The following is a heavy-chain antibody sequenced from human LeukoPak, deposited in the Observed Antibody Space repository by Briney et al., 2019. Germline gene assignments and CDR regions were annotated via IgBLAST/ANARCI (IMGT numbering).Heavy chain of an antibody. CDR2: IYSVGTT. CDR1: GFTVSNTF. CDR3: ARDSGWLDH. V-gene: IGHV3-53*01. J-gene: IGHJ4*02. Sequence: GGSLRLSRAASGFTVSNTFMSWVRQAPGKRLEWVSVIYSVGTTYYADSVKGRFTISRDNSKNTLYLQMNSLRAEDTAVYYCARDSGWLDHWGQGTLVTVSS. D-gene: IGHD6-25*01.